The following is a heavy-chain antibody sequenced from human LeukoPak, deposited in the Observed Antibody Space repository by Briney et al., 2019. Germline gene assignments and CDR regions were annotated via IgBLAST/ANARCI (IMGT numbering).Heavy chain of an antibody. J-gene: IGHJ4*02. CDR3: ARCDFWSGYSTIGGFDY. CDR1: GFTFSNYA. D-gene: IGHD3-3*01. Sequence: GGSLRLSCAASGFTFSNYAFHWVRQAPGKGLEWVAVISYDGSEKYYADSVKGRFTSSRDNSKNTLYLQMNSLRVDDTAVYYCARCDFWSGYSTIGGFDYWGQGTLVTVSS. V-gene: IGHV3-30*14. CDR2: ISYDGSEK.